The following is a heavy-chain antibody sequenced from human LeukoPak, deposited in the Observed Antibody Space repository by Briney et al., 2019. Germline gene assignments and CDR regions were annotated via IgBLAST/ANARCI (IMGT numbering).Heavy chain of an antibody. D-gene: IGHD3-10*01. Sequence: PSETLSLTCTVSGGSICSGGYYWSWVRQHPGEGLEWIGYIYYSGSTYYNPSLKSRVTVSVDTSKNQFSLKLSSVTAADTAVYYCARDLEGDYYGSGPIDPWGQGTLVTVSS. J-gene: IGHJ5*02. CDR1: GGSICSGGYY. CDR2: IYYSGST. CDR3: ARDLEGDYYGSGPIDP. V-gene: IGHV4-31*03.